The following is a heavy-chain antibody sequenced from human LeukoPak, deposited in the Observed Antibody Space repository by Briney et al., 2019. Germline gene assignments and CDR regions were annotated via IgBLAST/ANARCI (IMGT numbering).Heavy chain of an antibody. J-gene: IGHJ4*02. D-gene: IGHD4-17*01. CDR1: GFTFSSYG. V-gene: IGHV3-23*01. Sequence: PGGSLRLSCAASGFTFSSYGMSWVRQAPGKGLEWVSAISSSSGGTTYYADSVKGRFTISRDNSKNTLYLQMNSLRAEDTAVYYCAKDIDYGDYVVSWGQGTLVTVSS. CDR3: AKDIDYGDYVVS. CDR2: ISSSSGGTT.